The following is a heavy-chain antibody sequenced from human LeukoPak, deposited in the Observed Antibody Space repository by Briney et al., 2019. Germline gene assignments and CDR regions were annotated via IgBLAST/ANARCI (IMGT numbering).Heavy chain of an antibody. Sequence: GSLRLSCEATGFTFSFYWMSWVRQAPGKGLEWVANIKEDGSEKNYIDSVKGRFTISRDNAKNSLYLQMTSLRAEDTALYYCARDTHLSYAAGFGCWGQGTLVTVSS. D-gene: IGHD3-10*01. V-gene: IGHV3-7*01. J-gene: IGHJ4*02. CDR1: GFTFSFYW. CDR3: ARDTHLSYAAGFGC. CDR2: IKEDGSEK.